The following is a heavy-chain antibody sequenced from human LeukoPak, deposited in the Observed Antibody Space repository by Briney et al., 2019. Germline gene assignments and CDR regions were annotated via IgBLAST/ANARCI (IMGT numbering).Heavy chain of an antibody. CDR2: MNPNSGNT. Sequence: ASVKVSCTASGYTFTNYDINWVRQATGQGLEWMGWMNPNSGNTGYAQKFQGRVTMTRNTSISTAYMELSSLRSEDTAVYYCARVGYCSGGSCPYYFDYWGQGTLVTVSS. CDR3: ARVGYCSGGSCPYYFDY. D-gene: IGHD2-15*01. J-gene: IGHJ4*02. V-gene: IGHV1-8*01. CDR1: GYTFTNYD.